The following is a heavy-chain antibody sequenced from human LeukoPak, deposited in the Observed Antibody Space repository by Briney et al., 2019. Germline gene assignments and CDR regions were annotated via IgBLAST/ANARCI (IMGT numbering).Heavy chain of an antibody. CDR1: GFTFSSYS. D-gene: IGHD3-3*01. Sequence: GGSLRLSCAASGFTFSSYSMNWVRQAPGKGLEWVSYISSSSSTIYYADSVKGRFTISRDNAKNTLYLQMNSLRDEDTAVYYCARDHSTFGVVTFDYWGQGTLVTVSS. CDR2: ISSSSSTI. V-gene: IGHV3-48*02. J-gene: IGHJ4*02. CDR3: ARDHSTFGVVTFDY.